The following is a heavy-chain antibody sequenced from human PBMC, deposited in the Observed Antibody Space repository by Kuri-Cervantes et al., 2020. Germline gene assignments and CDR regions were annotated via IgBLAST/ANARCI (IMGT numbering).Heavy chain of an antibody. V-gene: IGHV3-30*03. CDR3: ARDRASYRGVRFDY. J-gene: IGHJ4*02. CDR2: ISYDGSNK. CDR1: GFTFSSYG. Sequence: GESLKISCAASGFTFSSYGMHWVRQAPGKGLEWVAVISYDGSNKYYADSVKGRFTISRDNSKNTLYLQMNSLRAEDTAVYYCARDRASYRGVRFDYWGQGTRVTVSS. D-gene: IGHD3-16*02.